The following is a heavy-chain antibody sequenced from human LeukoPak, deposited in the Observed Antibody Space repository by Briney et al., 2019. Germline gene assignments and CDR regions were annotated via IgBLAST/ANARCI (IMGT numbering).Heavy chain of an antibody. CDR1: GFTFSSYW. CDR3: ARDRGRDYYDSSGYLFDY. J-gene: IGHJ4*02. V-gene: IGHV3-7*03. CDR2: IKEDGSEK. D-gene: IGHD3-22*01. Sequence: GGSLRLPCAASGFTFSSYWMSWVRQAPGEGLEWVANIKEDGSEKYYVDSVKGRFTISRDNAKNSLYLQVNSLRAEDAAVYYCARDRGRDYYDSSGYLFDYWGQGTLVTVSS.